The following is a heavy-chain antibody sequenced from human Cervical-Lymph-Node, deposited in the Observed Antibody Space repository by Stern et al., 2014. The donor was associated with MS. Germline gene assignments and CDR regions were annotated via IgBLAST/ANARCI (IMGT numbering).Heavy chain of an antibody. V-gene: IGHV3-74*01. CDR2: IESDGSGQ. Sequence: EVQLVESGGGLVQPGGSLRLSCAASGFSFNSYWMPWVRQVPGKVLVWVSRIESDGSGQYYADSVRGRFTISRDNAKNTLYLQMNSLRVEDTALYYCVRALVAPAGGLGPWGQGTLVTVSS. J-gene: IGHJ5*02. D-gene: IGHD2-2*01. CDR1: GFSFNSYW. CDR3: VRALVAPAGGLGP.